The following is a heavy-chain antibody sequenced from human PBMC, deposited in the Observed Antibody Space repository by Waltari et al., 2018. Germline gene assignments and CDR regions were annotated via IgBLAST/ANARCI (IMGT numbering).Heavy chain of an antibody. CDR2: LSYTGAT. V-gene: IGHV4-39*01. D-gene: IGHD5-12*01. J-gene: IGHJ3*01. CDR3: ATYIGASVGTAAFDV. Sequence: QLQLQESGPGLVKPSETLSLTCSVSGGSITNNRHYWGWIRQPPGQGLEWIGTLSYTGATYSSPSLKGRVTMSRDTSENQLSLRLGSVTAADTAVYYCATYIGASVGTAAFDVWGQGSMVTVSS. CDR1: GGSITNNRHY.